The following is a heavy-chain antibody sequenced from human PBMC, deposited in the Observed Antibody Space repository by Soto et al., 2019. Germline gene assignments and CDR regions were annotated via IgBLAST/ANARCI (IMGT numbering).Heavy chain of an antibody. D-gene: IGHD6-25*01. CDR3: ARDPATSFVYYGMDV. CDR1: GFTFSSYG. V-gene: IGHV3-33*01. CDR2: IWYDGSNK. J-gene: IGHJ6*02. Sequence: GGSLRLSCAASGFTFSSYGMHWARQAPGKGLEWVAVIWYDGSNKYYADSVKGRFTISRDNSKNTLYLQMNSLRAEDTAVYYCARDPATSFVYYGMDVWGQGTTVTVSS.